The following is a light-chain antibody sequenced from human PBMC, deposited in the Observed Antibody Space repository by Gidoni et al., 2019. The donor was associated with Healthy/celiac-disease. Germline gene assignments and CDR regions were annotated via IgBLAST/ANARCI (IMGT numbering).Light chain of an antibody. J-gene: IGKJ4*01. CDR3: QQYNNWTPSLT. Sequence: EILMTQSPATLSVSPGERATLSCRASQSVSSNLAWYQQKPGQAPRLLIYGASTRATGIPARFSGSGSGTEFTLTISSLQSEDFAVYYCQQYNNWTPSLTFGGGTKVEIK. CDR2: GAS. CDR1: QSVSSN. V-gene: IGKV3-15*01.